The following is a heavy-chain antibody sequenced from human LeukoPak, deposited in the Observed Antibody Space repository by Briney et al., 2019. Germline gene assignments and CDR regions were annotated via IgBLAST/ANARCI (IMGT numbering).Heavy chain of an antibody. D-gene: IGHD3-22*01. CDR3: ARDRPNYYGSDGHYYRRDGDY. J-gene: IGHJ4*02. Sequence: GSLRLSCAASGFTFSIYAMSWVRQAPGKGLQWVSSITSRGESTWYVDSVKGRFTITRDNSENTLYLQMHSLRAEDTAVYYCARDRPNYYGSDGHYYRRDGDYWGRGTLVSVSS. CDR2: ITSRGEST. V-gene: IGHV3-23*01. CDR1: GFTFSIYA.